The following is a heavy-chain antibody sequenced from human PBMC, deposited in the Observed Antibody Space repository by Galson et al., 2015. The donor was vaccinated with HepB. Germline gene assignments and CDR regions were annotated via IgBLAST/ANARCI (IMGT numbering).Heavy chain of an antibody. Sequence: SLRLSCAASGFTFSSYAMHWVRQAPGKGLEWVAVISYDGSNKYYADSVKGRFTISRDNSKNTLYLQMNSLRAEDTAVYYCARWGRKITIFGVVSGSTHFDYWGQGTLVTVSS. D-gene: IGHD3-3*01. CDR1: GFTFSSYA. V-gene: IGHV3-30*04. J-gene: IGHJ4*02. CDR2: ISYDGSNK. CDR3: ARWGRKITIFGVVSGSTHFDY.